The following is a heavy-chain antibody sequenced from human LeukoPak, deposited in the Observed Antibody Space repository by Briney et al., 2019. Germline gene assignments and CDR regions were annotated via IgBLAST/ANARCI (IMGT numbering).Heavy chain of an antibody. D-gene: IGHD5-24*01. V-gene: IGHV4-59*01. J-gene: IGHJ4*02. CDR3: ARESYNIGEYYFDY. CDR2: IYYSGST. Sequence: SETLSLTCTVSGGSISSYYWSWIRQPPGKGLEWIGYIYYSGSTNYNPSLKSRVTISEDTSKNQLSLKLTSVTAADTAVYYCARESYNIGEYYFDYWGQGTLVTVSS. CDR1: GGSISSYY.